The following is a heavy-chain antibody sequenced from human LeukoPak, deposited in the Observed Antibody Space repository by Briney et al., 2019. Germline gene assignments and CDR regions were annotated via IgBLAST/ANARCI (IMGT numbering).Heavy chain of an antibody. CDR1: GFTLSSHG. V-gene: IGHV3-30*18. CDR2: ISYDGSNK. J-gene: IGHJ4*02. CDR3: AKEVTVAGRGDY. Sequence: GRSLRLSCSASGFTLSSHGMHCVRQAPGKWLEWVAVISYDGSNKYYADSVKGRFTISRDNSKNTLYLQMNSLRAEDTAVYYCAKEVTVAGRGDYWGQGTLVTVSS. D-gene: IGHD6-19*01.